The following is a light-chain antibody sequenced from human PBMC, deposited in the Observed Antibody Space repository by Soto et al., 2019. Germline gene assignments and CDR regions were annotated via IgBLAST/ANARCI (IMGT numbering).Light chain of an antibody. V-gene: IGKV3-11*01. J-gene: IGKJ4*01. CDR2: DVS. CDR1: QSVRSS. Sequence: EIVLTQSPATLSLSPGERATLSCRASQSVRSSLAWYQQRPGQAPRLLIYDVSNRVAGIPARFSGSGSGTDFTLTISSLEPADFAVYYCQQHNNWPLTFGGGTKVEI. CDR3: QQHNNWPLT.